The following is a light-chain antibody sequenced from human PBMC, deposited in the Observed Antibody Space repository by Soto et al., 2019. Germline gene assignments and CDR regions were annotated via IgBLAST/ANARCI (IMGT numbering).Light chain of an antibody. CDR1: SSDVGGYNF. J-gene: IGLJ2*01. CDR2: EVS. CDR3: SSYAGSNIVV. Sequence: QSALTQPPSASGSPGQSVTISCTGTSSDVGGYNFVSWYQQHPGEAPKLMIYEVSERPSGVPDRFSGSKSGNTASLTVSGLQAEDEADYYCSSYAGSNIVVFGGETNLTVL. V-gene: IGLV2-8*01.